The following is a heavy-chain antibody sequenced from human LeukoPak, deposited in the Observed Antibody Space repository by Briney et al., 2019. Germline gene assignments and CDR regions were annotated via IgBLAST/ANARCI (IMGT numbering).Heavy chain of an antibody. Sequence: ASVKVSCRTSGYTFTTHDINWVRQATGQAREWMGWMNPKSGNTGYAQKFQGRVTMTRNTSISTAYMELSSLRSEDTAVYYCAWRDGYSFDFWGQGTLVTVSS. D-gene: IGHD5-24*01. CDR2: MNPKSGNT. CDR1: GYTFTTHD. CDR3: AWRDGYSFDF. V-gene: IGHV1-8*01. J-gene: IGHJ4*02.